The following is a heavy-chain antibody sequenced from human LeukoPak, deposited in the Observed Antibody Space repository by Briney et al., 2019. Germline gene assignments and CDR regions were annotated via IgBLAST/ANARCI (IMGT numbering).Heavy chain of an antibody. CDR3: AKLIFGYGDYVPFDI. CDR1: GFTLSSYG. V-gene: IGHV3-33*06. Sequence: GGSLRLSCAASGFTLSSYGMHWVRQAPGKGLEWVAVIWYDGSNKYYADSVKGRFTISRDNSKNTLYLQMNSLRAEHTAVYYCAKLIFGYGDYVPFDIWGQGTMVTVSS. CDR2: IWYDGSNK. D-gene: IGHD4-17*01. J-gene: IGHJ3*02.